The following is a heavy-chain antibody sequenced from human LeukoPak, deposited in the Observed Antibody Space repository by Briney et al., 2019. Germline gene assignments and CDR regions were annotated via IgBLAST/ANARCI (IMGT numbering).Heavy chain of an antibody. J-gene: IGHJ4*02. V-gene: IGHV3-23*01. D-gene: IGHD2-15*01. Sequence: GGSLRLSCAGTGFAFNMFAIDWGRQAPGKGLEWVSGLSRGGSTTNYADSVKGRFTISRDKSQNSVFLQMNSLRPEDTAVYYCAREQRIRHCSEGVCTEGYYFDYWGQGTLVTVSS. CDR2: LSRGGSTT. CDR3: AREQRIRHCSEGVCTEGYYFDY. CDR1: GFAFNMFA.